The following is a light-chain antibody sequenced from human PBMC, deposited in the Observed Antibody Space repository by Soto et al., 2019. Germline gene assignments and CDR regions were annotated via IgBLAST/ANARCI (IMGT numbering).Light chain of an antibody. CDR2: GAS. CDR1: QSVSTNY. J-gene: IGKJ1*01. Sequence: EIVLTQSPGTLSLSPGERATLSCRASQSVSTNYLAWYQRKPGQAPRLLIYGASNRATGIPDRFSGSGSGTDFNLTITRLEPEDFAVYYCQQYGSSPPTFGQGTKVEIK. V-gene: IGKV3-20*01. CDR3: QQYGSSPPT.